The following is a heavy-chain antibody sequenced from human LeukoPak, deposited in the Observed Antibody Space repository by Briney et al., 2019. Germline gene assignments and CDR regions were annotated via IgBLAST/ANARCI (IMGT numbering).Heavy chain of an antibody. CDR3: STYYYDSSGYWPSYY. J-gene: IGHJ4*02. CDR1: GGTFSSYA. D-gene: IGHD3-22*01. Sequence: GASVKVSCKASGGTFSSYAISWVRQAPGQGLEWMGGIIPIFGTANYAQKFQGRVTITADKSTSTAYMELSSLSSEDTAVYYCSTYYYDSSGYWPSYYWGQGTLVTVSS. CDR2: IIPIFGTA. V-gene: IGHV1-69*06.